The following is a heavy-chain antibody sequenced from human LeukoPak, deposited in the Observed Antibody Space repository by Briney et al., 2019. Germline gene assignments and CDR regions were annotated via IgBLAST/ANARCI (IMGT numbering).Heavy chain of an antibody. CDR1: GYAFNNYW. J-gene: IGHJ5*01. CDR2: VYPPDSDV. Sequence: GESLKISCEGSGYAFNNYWIGWVRQMPGEGLEWMGIVYPPDSDVIYSPSFRGQVTISVDKSVSTAYLQWSSLKASDTAMYYCARRVLIGSDWYDSWGQGTLVTVSS. D-gene: IGHD3-9*01. CDR3: ARRVLIGSDWYDS. V-gene: IGHV5-51*01.